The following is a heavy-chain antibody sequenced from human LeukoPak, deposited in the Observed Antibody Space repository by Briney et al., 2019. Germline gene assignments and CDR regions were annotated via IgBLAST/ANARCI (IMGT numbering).Heavy chain of an antibody. CDR3: ARGLMREYNSGWYMHHFDN. V-gene: IGHV1-3*01. CDR2: INAGNGDT. Sequence: ASVKVSCKASGYTFTTYTIHWVRQAPGQRLEWMGWINAGNGDTRYSQKFLGRVTITRDTSASTVYMELRSLTSDDTAVYYCARGLMREYNSGWYMHHFDNWGQGTLVTVSS. J-gene: IGHJ4*02. D-gene: IGHD6-19*01. CDR1: GYTFTTYT.